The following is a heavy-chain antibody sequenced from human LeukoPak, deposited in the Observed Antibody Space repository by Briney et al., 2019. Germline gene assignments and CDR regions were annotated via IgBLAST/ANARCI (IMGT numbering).Heavy chain of an antibody. D-gene: IGHD3-9*01. J-gene: IGHJ3*02. CDR1: GYTFTGYY. CDR2: INPNSGGT. V-gene: IGHV1-2*02. Sequence: GASVKVSCKASGYTFTGYYMHWVRQAAGQGLEWMGWINPNSGGTNYAQKFQGRVTMTRDTSISTAYMELSRLRSDDTAVYYCARVILTGYYHDAFDIWGQGTMVTVSS. CDR3: ARVILTGYYHDAFDI.